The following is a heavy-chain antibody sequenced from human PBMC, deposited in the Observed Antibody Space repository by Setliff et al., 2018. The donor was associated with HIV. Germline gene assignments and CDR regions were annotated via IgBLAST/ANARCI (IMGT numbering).Heavy chain of an antibody. Sequence: SETLSLTCAVYGGSFSGYYWSWIRQPPGKGLEWIGSIYYSGSTYYNPSLKSRVTISVDTSKNRFSLKLSSVTAADTAIYYCALLYPYSGDLGYWGQGTLVTVSS. J-gene: IGHJ4*02. CDR1: GGSFSGYY. D-gene: IGHD5-12*01. V-gene: IGHV4-34*01. CDR3: ALLYPYSGDLGY. CDR2: IYYSGST.